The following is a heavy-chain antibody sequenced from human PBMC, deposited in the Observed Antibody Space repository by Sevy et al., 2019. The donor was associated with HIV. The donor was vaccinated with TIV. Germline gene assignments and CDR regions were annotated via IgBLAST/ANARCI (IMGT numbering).Heavy chain of an antibody. J-gene: IGHJ3*02. V-gene: IGHV5-51*01. CDR1: GYSFTSYC. D-gene: IGHD6-13*01. CDR2: IYLGDSDT. Sequence: GESLKISCKGSGYSFTSYCIGWVRQMPGKGLEWMGIIYLGDSDTRYSPSFQGQVTISADKSISTAYLQWSSLKASDTAMYYCARDIAAAGTSDAFDIWGQGTMVTVSS. CDR3: ARDIAAAGTSDAFDI.